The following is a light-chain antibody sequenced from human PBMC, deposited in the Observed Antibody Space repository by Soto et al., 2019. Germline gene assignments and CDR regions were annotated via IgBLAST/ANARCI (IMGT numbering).Light chain of an antibody. Sequence: EIVLTQSPGTLSFSPGERATLSCRASQSVSSTSLAWYQQIPGQAPRLVIYGASTKATGIPDRFSGSGSGTDFTLTISRLEPEDSAVYYCQQRKTFGQGTKVELK. CDR3: QQRKT. V-gene: IGKV3-20*01. J-gene: IGKJ1*01. CDR2: GAS. CDR1: QSVSSTS.